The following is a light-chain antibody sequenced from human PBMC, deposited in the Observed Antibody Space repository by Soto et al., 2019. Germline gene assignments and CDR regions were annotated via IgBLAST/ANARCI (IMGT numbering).Light chain of an antibody. Sequence: EIVLTQSPATLSLSPGERATISCRASQSISSYLGWYQQKPGQAPRLLIYDTSNRATGIPARFSGSGSGTDLTLTISSLEPEDFAVYYCQQRSKWPLTFGGGTKVEIK. V-gene: IGKV3-11*01. CDR1: QSISSY. J-gene: IGKJ4*01. CDR3: QQRSKWPLT. CDR2: DTS.